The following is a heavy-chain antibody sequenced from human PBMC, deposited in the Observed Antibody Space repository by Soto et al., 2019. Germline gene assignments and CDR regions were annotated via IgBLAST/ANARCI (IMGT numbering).Heavy chain of an antibody. CDR2: IKQDGSEK. D-gene: IGHD3-9*01. V-gene: IGHV3-7*05. Sequence: GGSLRLSCAASGFTFSSYWMSWVRQAPGKGLEWVANIKQDGSEKYYVDSVKGRFTISRDNAKNSLYLQMNSLRAEDTAVYYCARDRAEDILTGYYEGPDAFDIWGQGTMVTVSS. CDR1: GFTFSSYW. J-gene: IGHJ3*02. CDR3: ARDRAEDILTGYYEGPDAFDI.